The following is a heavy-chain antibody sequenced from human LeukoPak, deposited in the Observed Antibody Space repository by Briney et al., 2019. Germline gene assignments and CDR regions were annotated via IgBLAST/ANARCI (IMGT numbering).Heavy chain of an antibody. V-gene: IGHV4-59*11. CDR2: IYYSGRT. D-gene: IGHD6-6*01. CDR1: GGSISSHY. Sequence: PSETLSLTCTVSGGSISSHYWSWIRQPPGKGLEWIGYIYYSGRTNYNPSLKSRVTISVDTSKNQFSLKLSSVTAADTAVYYCAREGAARPGYYMDVWGKGTTVTVSS. CDR3: AREGAARPGYYMDV. J-gene: IGHJ6*03.